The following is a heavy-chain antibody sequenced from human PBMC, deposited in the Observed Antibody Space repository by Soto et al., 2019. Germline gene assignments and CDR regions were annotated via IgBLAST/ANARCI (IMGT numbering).Heavy chain of an antibody. V-gene: IGHV3-23*01. CDR1: GLTFSSYA. Sequence: EVQLLESGGGLVQPGWSLRLSCAASGLTFSSYAMRWVRQAPVKGLEWVSASTYYADSVKGRFTISRDNSKNTLYLQMNSLRAEDTAVYYCARRGSGSYYDYWGQGTLVTVSS. CDR2: ST. J-gene: IGHJ4*02. D-gene: IGHD1-26*01. CDR3: ARRGSGSYYDY.